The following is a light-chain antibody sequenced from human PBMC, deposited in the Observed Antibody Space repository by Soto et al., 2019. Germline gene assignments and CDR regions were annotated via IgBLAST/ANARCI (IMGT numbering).Light chain of an antibody. CDR1: NSGSKT. V-gene: IGLV3-9*01. J-gene: IGLJ3*02. Sequence: SYELTQPLSVSVAPGQTARITCGGTNSGSKTVHWYQLNPGQAPVLVIYRDTNRPSGIPERFSGSNSGNTATLAIRGAQVGDDADYYCQVWDSSTVVFGGGTKVTVL. CDR3: QVWDSSTVV. CDR2: RDT.